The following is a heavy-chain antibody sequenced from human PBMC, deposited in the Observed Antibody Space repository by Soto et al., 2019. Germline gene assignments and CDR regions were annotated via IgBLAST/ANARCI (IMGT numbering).Heavy chain of an antibody. Sequence: GGSLRLSCAASGFTFSNAWMSWVRQAPGKGLEWVGRFKSKTDGGTTDYAAPVKGRFTISRDDSKNTLYLQMNSLKTEDTAVYYCTTDQNYTDAFDIWGQGTMVTVSS. CDR1: GFTFSNAW. V-gene: IGHV3-15*01. CDR3: TTDQNYTDAFDI. D-gene: IGHD1-7*01. J-gene: IGHJ3*02. CDR2: FKSKTDGGTT.